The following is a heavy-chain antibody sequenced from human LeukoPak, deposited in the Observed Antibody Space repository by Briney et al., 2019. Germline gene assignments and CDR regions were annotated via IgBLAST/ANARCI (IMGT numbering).Heavy chain of an antibody. CDR1: VFTFSSYS. D-gene: IGHD2-2*02. CDR2: ISSSSTI. J-gene: IGHJ4*02. Sequence: GGSLRLSCVASVFTFSSYSLNWVSQAPGRGLEGVSYISSSSTIYYADSVKGRFTISRDNAKNSLYLQMNSLRAEDTAVYDCASAHCSSTTCYTPTRIDYWGQGTLVTVSS. CDR3: ASAHCSSTTCYTPTRIDY. V-gene: IGHV3-48*01.